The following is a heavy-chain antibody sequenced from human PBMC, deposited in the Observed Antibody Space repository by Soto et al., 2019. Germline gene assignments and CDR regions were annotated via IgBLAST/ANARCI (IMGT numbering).Heavy chain of an antibody. V-gene: IGHV4-4*02. CDR2: IYHSGST. CDR3: ARQGRAAAGGSVFYGLDV. Sequence: SETLSLTCAVSGCSISSRSWWSWVRQPPGKGLEWIGEIYHSGSTNYNPSLKSRATISVDKSKNQFSLKLSSVTAADTAVYYCARQGRAAAGGSVFYGLDVWGQGTTVT. J-gene: IGHJ6*02. D-gene: IGHD6-25*01. CDR1: GCSISSRSW.